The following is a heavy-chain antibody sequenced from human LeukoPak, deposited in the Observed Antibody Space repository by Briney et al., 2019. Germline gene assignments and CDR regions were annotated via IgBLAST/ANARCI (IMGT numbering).Heavy chain of an antibody. CDR1: GGSISTDY. V-gene: IGHV4-59*01. D-gene: IGHD4-17*01. CDR3: ARVGGYGDYASH. J-gene: IGHJ3*01. Sequence: SETLSLTCTVSGGSISTDYWSWIRQPPGKGLEWIGYIYYSGNTNYNPSLKSRVTISVDTSKNQFSLKLNSVTAADTAVYCCARVGGYGDYASHWGQGTMVTVSS. CDR2: IYYSGNT.